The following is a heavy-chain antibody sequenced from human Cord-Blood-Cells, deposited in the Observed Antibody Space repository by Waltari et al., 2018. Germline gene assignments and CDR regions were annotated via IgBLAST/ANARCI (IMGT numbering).Heavy chain of an antibody. CDR2: INQIGST. Sequence: QVQLQQWGAGLLKPSETLSLTCAVYGGSFSGYYWSWIRQPPGKGLEWIGEINQIGSTNYNPSLKSRVTISVDTSKNQFSLKLSSVTAADTAVYYCARGRGYCSSTSCYFAFDIWGQGTMVTVSS. D-gene: IGHD2-2*01. J-gene: IGHJ3*02. V-gene: IGHV4-34*01. CDR3: ARGRGYCSSTSCYFAFDI. CDR1: GGSFSGYY.